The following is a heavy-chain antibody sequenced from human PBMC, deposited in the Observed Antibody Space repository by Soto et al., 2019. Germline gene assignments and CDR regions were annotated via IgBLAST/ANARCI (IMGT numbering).Heavy chain of an antibody. CDR3: ARGRDGYPTPFDY. J-gene: IGHJ4*02. Sequence: QVQLVQSGAEVKKPGSSVTVSCQASGGTFSSYAISWVRQAPGHGLEWMGGIIPIFGTANYAQKFQGRVTITADESTSTAYMELSSLRSEDTAVYYCARGRDGYPTPFDYWGQGTLVTVSS. CDR1: GGTFSSYA. CDR2: IIPIFGTA. D-gene: IGHD2-15*01. V-gene: IGHV1-69*01.